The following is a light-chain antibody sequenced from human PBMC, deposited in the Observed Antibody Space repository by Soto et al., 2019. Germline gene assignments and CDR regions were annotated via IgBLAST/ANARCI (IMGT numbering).Light chain of an antibody. V-gene: IGKV3-15*01. CDR3: QQYKNWPPIN. CDR2: GAS. CDR1: QSVSSN. Sequence: EIVMTQSTATLSVSPGERATLSCRASQSVSSNLAWYQQKLGQAPRLLIYGASTRATGITARFSGSGSGTEFTLNISSLQSEDFAVYYCQQYKNWPPINFGQGTRLEIK. J-gene: IGKJ5*01.